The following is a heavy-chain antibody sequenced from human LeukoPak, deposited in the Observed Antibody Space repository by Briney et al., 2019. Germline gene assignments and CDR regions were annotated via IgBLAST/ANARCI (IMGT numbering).Heavy chain of an antibody. CDR3: ASLELWFGELLSPS. Sequence: ASVKVSCKASGYTFTGYYMHWVGQAPGQGLEWMGWINPNSGGTNYAQKFQGRVTMTRDTSISTAYMELSRLRSDDTAVYYCASLELWFGELLSPSWGQGTLITVSS. CDR2: INPNSGGT. J-gene: IGHJ5*02. D-gene: IGHD3-10*01. V-gene: IGHV1-2*02. CDR1: GYTFTGYY.